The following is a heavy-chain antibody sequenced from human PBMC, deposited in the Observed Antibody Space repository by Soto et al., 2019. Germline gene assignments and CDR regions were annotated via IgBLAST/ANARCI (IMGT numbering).Heavy chain of an antibody. CDR2: INSDGSTT. CDR3: ARGYSSGPDY. D-gene: IGHD6-19*01. Sequence: EVQLVESGGGVVQPGGSLRLSCAASGFTFSDHWMHWVRQVPGKGLVWVARINSDGSTTTYADSVKGRFTNSRANARNTLYLHMDSLRAGDTALYYCARGYSSGPDYWGQGTLVTVSS. CDR1: GFTFSDHW. V-gene: IGHV3-74*01. J-gene: IGHJ4*02.